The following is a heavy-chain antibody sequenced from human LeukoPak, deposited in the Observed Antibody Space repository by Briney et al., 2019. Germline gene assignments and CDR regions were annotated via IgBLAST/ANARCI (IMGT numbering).Heavy chain of an antibody. CDR1: GFAFSDYS. V-gene: IGHV3-48*01. CDR3: ARLSIASPSTFDY. J-gene: IGHJ4*02. D-gene: IGHD6-6*01. Sequence: GGSLRLSCAASGFAFSDYSMNWVRQAPGKGLEWVSYISSSSSTIYYADSVKGRFTISRDNAKNSLYLQMNSLRAEDTAVYYCARLSIASPSTFDYWGQGTLVTVSS. CDR2: ISSSSSTI.